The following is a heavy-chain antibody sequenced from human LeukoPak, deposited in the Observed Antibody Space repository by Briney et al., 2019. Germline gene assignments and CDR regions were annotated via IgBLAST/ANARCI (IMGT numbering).Heavy chain of an antibody. Sequence: GESLKISCKGSGYSFTSYGIGWVRQMPGKGLEWIGIIYPGDSDTRYSPSFQGQVTIPADKSISTAYLQWSSLKASDTAMYYCARQPLCSGGSCYSLEYWGQGTLVTVSS. CDR1: GYSFTSYG. CDR2: IYPGDSDT. J-gene: IGHJ4*02. CDR3: ARQPLCSGGSCYSLEY. D-gene: IGHD2-15*01. V-gene: IGHV5-51*01.